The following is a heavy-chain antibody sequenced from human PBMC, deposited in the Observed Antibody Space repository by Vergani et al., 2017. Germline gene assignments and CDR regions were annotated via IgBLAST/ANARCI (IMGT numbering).Heavy chain of an antibody. CDR1: GGSISSGSYY. CDR3: ARANSGSYGEDWFDP. V-gene: IGHV4-61*02. J-gene: IGHJ5*02. Sequence: QVQLQESGPGLVKPSETLSLTCTVSGGSISSGSYYWSWIRQPAGKGLEWIGRIYTSGSTNYNPSLKSRVTMSVDTSKNQFSLKLSSVTAADTAVYYCARANSGSYGEDWFDPWGQGTLVTVSS. CDR2: IYTSGST. D-gene: IGHD1-26*01.